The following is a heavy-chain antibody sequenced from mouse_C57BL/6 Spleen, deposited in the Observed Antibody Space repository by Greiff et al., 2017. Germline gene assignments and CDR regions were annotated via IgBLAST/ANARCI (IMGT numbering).Heavy chain of an antibody. D-gene: IGHD2-2*01. CDR1: GYSFTSYY. V-gene: IGHV1-66*01. CDR2: IYPGSGNT. J-gene: IGHJ1*03. Sequence: QVQLQQSGPELVKPGASVKISCKASGYSFTSYYIHWVKQRPGQGLEWIGWIYPGSGNTKYNEKFKGKATLTADTSSSTAYMQLSSLTSEDSAVYYCAKGYGWYFDVWGTGTTVTVSS. CDR3: AKGYGWYFDV.